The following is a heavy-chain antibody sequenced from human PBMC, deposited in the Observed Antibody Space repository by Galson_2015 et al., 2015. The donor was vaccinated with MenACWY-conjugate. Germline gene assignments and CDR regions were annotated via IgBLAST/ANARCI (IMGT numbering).Heavy chain of an antibody. D-gene: IGHD2-2*01. Sequence: SLRLSYAASGSDFSNYGMHWVRQAPGKGLEWVGVIWYDGSETYVADSVKGRFTISRDNSENTLFLQMNSLRVEDTAVYYCASDGRYCTTTTCYSDHLFTLWGQGALVTVSS. CDR1: GSDFSNYG. J-gene: IGHJ1*01. V-gene: IGHV3-33*01. CDR2: IWYDGSET. CDR3: ASDGRYCTTTTCYSDHLFTL.